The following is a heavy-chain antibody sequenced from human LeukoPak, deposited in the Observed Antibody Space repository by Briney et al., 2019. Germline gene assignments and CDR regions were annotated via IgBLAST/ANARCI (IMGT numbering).Heavy chain of an antibody. V-gene: IGHV4-59*08. CDR3: AKHRYHIDY. J-gene: IGHJ4*02. Sequence: PSETLSLTCSVSGGSISSYSWSWIRQPPGKGLAWIGYISNSGTTKYNPSLKSRVTISVDTSKDQFSLKLSSVTAADTAVYYCAKHRYHIDYWGQGTLVTVSS. D-gene: IGHD2-2*01. CDR2: ISNSGTT. CDR1: GGSISSYS.